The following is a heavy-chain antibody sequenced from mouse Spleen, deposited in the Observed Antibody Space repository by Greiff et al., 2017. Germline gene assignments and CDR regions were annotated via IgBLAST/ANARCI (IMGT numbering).Heavy chain of an antibody. CDR2: ISYDGSN. CDR1: GYSITSGYY. V-gene: IGHV3-6*01. Sequence: EVQLQQSGPGLVKPSQSLSLTCSVTGYSITSGYYWKWIRQFPGNKLEWMGYISYDGSNNYNPSLKNRISITRDTSKNQFFLKLNSVTTEDTATYYCASGDYYAMDYWGQGTSVTVSS. J-gene: IGHJ4*01. CDR3: ASGDYYAMDY.